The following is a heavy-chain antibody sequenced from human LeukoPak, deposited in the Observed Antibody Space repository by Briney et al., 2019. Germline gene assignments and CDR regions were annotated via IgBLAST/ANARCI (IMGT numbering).Heavy chain of an antibody. V-gene: IGHV3-30*18. J-gene: IGHJ4*02. D-gene: IGHD5-18*01. CDR3: AKGTAMAASFDY. CDR1: GFTCSSYG. CDR2: ISYDGSNK. Sequence: GRSLRLSCAASGFTCSSYGMHWVRQAPGKGLEWVAVISYDGSNKYYADSVKGRFTISRDNSKNTLYLQMNSLRAEDTAVYYCAKGTAMAASFDYWGQGTLVTVSS.